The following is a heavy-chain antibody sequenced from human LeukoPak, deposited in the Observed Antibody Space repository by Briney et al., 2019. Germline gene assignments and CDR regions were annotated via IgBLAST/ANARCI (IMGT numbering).Heavy chain of an antibody. J-gene: IGHJ6*02. CDR1: GYTFTGYY. Sequence: ASVTVSCTASGYTFTGYYMHWVRQAPGQGLEWMGWINPNSGGTNYAQKFQGWVTMTRDTSISTAYMELSRLRSDDTAVYYCARDSGSYWSMDVWGQGTTVTVSS. CDR2: INPNSGGT. D-gene: IGHD1-26*01. V-gene: IGHV1-2*04. CDR3: ARDSGSYWSMDV.